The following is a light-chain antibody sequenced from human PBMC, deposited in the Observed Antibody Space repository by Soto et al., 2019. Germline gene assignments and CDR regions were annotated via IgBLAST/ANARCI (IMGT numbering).Light chain of an antibody. Sequence: DIQMTQSPSTLSASVGDRVTITCRASQSISDWLAWYQQKPGKAPNLLIYKASSLESGVPSRFSGSGSVTEFTLTISSVQPDDFAAYYGQQYKSDPYTFGQGTKLEIK. CDR2: KAS. J-gene: IGKJ2*01. V-gene: IGKV1-5*03. CDR1: QSISDW. CDR3: QQYKSDPYT.